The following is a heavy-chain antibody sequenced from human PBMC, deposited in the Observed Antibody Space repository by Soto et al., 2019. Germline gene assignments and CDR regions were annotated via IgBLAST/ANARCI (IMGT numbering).Heavy chain of an antibody. Sequence: EVQLVESGGGLVQPGGSLRLSCAASGFTFINYSMNWVRQAPGKGLEWVSHISSTSSTIYYADSVKGRFTISRDNAQNALYLQMNSLRAEDTAVYYCARERIAAFDYWGQGTLVTVSS. V-gene: IGHV3-48*01. J-gene: IGHJ4*02. CDR2: ISSTSSTI. CDR3: ARERIAAFDY. CDR1: GFTFINYS. D-gene: IGHD6-25*01.